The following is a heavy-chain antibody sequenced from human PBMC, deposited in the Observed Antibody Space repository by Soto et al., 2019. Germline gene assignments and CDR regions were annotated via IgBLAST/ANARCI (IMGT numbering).Heavy chain of an antibody. CDR3: ARYVRVVVAADFDY. CDR1: GGSISSSSYY. J-gene: IGHJ4*02. D-gene: IGHD2-15*01. Sequence: SETLSLTCTVSGGSISSSSYYWGWIRQPPGKGLEWIGSIYYSGSTYYNPSLKSRVTISVDTSKNQFSLKLSSVTAADTAVYYCARYVRVVVAADFDYWGQGTLVTVSS. CDR2: IYYSGST. V-gene: IGHV4-39*01.